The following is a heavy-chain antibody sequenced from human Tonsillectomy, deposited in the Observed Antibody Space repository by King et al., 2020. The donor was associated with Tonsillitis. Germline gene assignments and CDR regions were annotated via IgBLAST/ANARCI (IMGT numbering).Heavy chain of an antibody. CDR3: ASKILYNDSAGAAY. Sequence: VQLVESGGGVVQPGGSLRLSCAASGFTFRDYGMHWVRQAPGKWLEWVTFLRHDGNNKYYADSVKGRFTISRDSSKNTLYIQMNSLRAEDTAVYYFASKILYNDSAGAAYWGQGTLVTVSS. J-gene: IGHJ4*02. V-gene: IGHV3-30*02. D-gene: IGHD3-22*01. CDR1: GFTFRDYG. CDR2: LRHDGNNK.